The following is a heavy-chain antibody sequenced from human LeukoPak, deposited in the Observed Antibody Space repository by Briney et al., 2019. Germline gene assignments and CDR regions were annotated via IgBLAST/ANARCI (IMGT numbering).Heavy chain of an antibody. Sequence: GGSLRLSCAASGFTFSSYAMSWVRQAPGKGLEWVSGLSGTGESTYIADSLKGRFTISRDNSRDTLYLQMNSLRAEDTAIYYCAKSQWLVRIDAFDIWGQGTMVTVSS. D-gene: IGHD5-12*01. CDR1: GFTFSSYA. CDR2: LSGTGEST. V-gene: IGHV3-23*01. J-gene: IGHJ3*02. CDR3: AKSQWLVRIDAFDI.